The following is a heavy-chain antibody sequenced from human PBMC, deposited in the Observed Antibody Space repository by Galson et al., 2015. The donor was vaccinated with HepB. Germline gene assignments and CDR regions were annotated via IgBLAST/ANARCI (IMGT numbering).Heavy chain of an antibody. CDR2: ISSKSNYI. Sequence: SLRLSCAASGFTFSSYSINWVRQAPGKGLEWVASISSKSNYIYYTDSLKGRITISRDNAKNSVYLQMKSLRVEDTAVYYCARWGHDTTNYSFDHWGQGALVTVSS. J-gene: IGHJ4*02. D-gene: IGHD2-8*01. CDR1: GFTFSSYS. V-gene: IGHV3-21*01. CDR3: ARWGHDTTNYSFDH.